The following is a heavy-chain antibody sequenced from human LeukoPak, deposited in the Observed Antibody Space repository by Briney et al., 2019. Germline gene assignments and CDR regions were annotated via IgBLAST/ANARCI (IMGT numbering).Heavy chain of an antibody. J-gene: IGHJ4*02. CDR2: INQDGTEK. CDR3: ARGPLIAAAGTW. V-gene: IGHV3-7*03. CDR1: GFTFSNHA. D-gene: IGHD6-13*01. Sequence: PGGSLRLSCAASGFTFSNHAMSWVRLVPGEGLEWVAKINQDGTEKAYVDSVRGRFTISRDNAKNSLFLQMNSLRAEDTAVYYCARGPLIAAAGTWWGQGTLVTVSS.